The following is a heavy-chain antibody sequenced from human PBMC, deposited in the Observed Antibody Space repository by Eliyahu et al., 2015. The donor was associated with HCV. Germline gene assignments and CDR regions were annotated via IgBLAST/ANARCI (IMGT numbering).Heavy chain of an antibody. D-gene: IGHD3-10*01. CDR1: GFXFATDG. CDR2: MWHDGSNE. Sequence: QVQLVESGGGVVQPGRSLRLSCRSPGFXFATDGMHWVRQAPGKGLEWVAIMWHDGSNENYADSVKGRFTISRDNSKNMLYLQMNSLTSEDTAVYYCAREATSGNWLDSWGQGTRVTVSS. J-gene: IGHJ5*01. V-gene: IGHV3-33*01. CDR3: AREATSGNWLDS.